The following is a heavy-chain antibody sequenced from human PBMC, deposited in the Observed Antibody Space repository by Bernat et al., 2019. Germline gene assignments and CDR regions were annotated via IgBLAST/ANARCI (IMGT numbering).Heavy chain of an antibody. Sequence: VQLVESGGGLVQPGGSLRLSCAASGFTFSSYGMHWVRQAPGKGLEWVAVISYDGSNKYYADSVKGRFTISRDNSKNTLYLQMNSLRAEDTAVYYCAKDYTEYYYGSGSYFDYWGQGTLVTVSS. CDR2: ISYDGSNK. CDR3: AKDYTEYYYGSGSYFDY. J-gene: IGHJ4*02. V-gene: IGHV3-30*18. CDR1: GFTFSSYG. D-gene: IGHD3-10*01.